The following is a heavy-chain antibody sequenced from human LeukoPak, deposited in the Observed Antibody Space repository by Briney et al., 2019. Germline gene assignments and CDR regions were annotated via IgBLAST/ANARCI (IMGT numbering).Heavy chain of an antibody. CDR2: IIPIFGKA. CDR3: ASGGIVRATTGHY. Sequence: SVKVSCKASGGTFSSYAISWVRQAPGQGLEWMGGIIPIFGKANYAQKFQGRVTITADKSTSTAYMELSSLRSEDTAVYYCASGGIVRATTGHYWGQGTLVTVSS. D-gene: IGHD1-26*01. CDR1: GGTFSSYA. J-gene: IGHJ4*02. V-gene: IGHV1-69*06.